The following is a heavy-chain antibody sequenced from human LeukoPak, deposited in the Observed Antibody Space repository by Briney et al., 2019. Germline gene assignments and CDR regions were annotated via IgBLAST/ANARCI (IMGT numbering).Heavy chain of an antibody. J-gene: IGHJ4*02. CDR1: GYTFTGYY. Sequence: GASVKVSCKASGYTFTGYYMHWVREAPGQGLEWMVRINPNSGDTNYAQKFQGRVTMTRDTSISAAYMELSRLRSDDTAVFYCARTLGELSLSGHFDYWGQGTLVTVSS. V-gene: IGHV1-2*06. CDR3: ARTLGELSLSGHFDY. CDR2: INPNSGDT. D-gene: IGHD3-16*02.